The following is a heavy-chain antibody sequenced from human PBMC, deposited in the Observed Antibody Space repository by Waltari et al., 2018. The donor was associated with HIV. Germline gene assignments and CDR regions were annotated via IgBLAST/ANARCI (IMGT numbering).Heavy chain of an antibody. CDR1: GDSFSSNRAA. J-gene: IGHJ5*01. CDR3: VRDSFGFDF. V-gene: IGHV6-1*01. Sequence: LKQSGTRLIEPSQNPSMTCVVSGDSFSSNRAAGNWVRESPGGGLEWLGKTYFRSKWMFDYAVDVKSRLTITVDPSTSQFSLYLTSTTPDDTATYYCVRDSFGFDFWSQGILVTV. CDR2: TYFRSKWMF. D-gene: IGHD3-3*01.